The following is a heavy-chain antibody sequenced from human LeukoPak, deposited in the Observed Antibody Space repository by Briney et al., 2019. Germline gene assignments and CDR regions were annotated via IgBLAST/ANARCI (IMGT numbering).Heavy chain of an antibody. CDR2: INHSGST. Sequence: SETLSLTCAVYGVSFSGYYWSWIRQPPGKGLEWIGEINHSGSTNYNPSLKSRVTISVDTSKNQFSLKLSSVTAADTAVYYCARWRTQIYYFDYWGQGTLVTVSS. J-gene: IGHJ4*02. CDR3: ARWRTQIYYFDY. CDR1: GVSFSGYY. D-gene: IGHD1-14*01. V-gene: IGHV4-34*01.